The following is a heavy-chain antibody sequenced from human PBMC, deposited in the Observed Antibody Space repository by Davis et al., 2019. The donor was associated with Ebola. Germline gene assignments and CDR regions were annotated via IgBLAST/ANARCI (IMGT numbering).Heavy chain of an antibody. CDR2: IRSDSRTT. J-gene: IGHJ4*02. V-gene: IGHV3-48*02. CDR3: ARVGFRCSCDDL. Sequence: GESLKIPCVASGFHLNGYDMNWVRQAPGKGLEWVSYIRSDSRTTYYADSVKGRFTISRDNAKNSLYLQMSILKDEETAVYYCARVGFRCSCDDLWGQGSLVTVSA. D-gene: IGHD4/OR15-4a*01. CDR1: GFHLNGYD.